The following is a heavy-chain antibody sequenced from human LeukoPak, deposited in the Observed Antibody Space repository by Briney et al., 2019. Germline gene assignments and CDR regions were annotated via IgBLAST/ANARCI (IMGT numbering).Heavy chain of an antibody. J-gene: IGHJ3*02. D-gene: IGHD3-22*01. CDR2: ISSSGSTI. CDR3: ARGHASYYYDSSGYYYRLAAFDI. Sequence: GGSLRLSCAASGFTFSSYEMNWVRQAPGKGLEWVSYISSSGSTIYYADSVKGRFTISRDNAKNSLYLQMNSLRAEDTAVYYCARGHASYYYDSSGYYYRLAAFDIWGQGTMVTVSS. CDR1: GFTFSSYE. V-gene: IGHV3-48*03.